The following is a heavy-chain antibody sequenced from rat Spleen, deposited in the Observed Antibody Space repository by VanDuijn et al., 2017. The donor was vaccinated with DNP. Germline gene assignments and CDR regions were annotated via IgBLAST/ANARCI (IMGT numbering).Heavy chain of an antibody. CDR3: AKDRIAAISTAYAMDA. J-gene: IGHJ4*01. CDR2: ITTSGDST. Sequence: EVQLVESGGDLVQPGRSLKVSCVVSGFTFNNYWMTWIRQVPGKGLEWVASITTSGDSTYSPDSVKGRFTISRDNAENTVYLQMNSLRSEDTATYYCAKDRIAAISTAYAMDAWGQGTSVTVSS. D-gene: IGHD1-2*01. CDR1: GFTFNNYW. V-gene: IGHV5-31*01.